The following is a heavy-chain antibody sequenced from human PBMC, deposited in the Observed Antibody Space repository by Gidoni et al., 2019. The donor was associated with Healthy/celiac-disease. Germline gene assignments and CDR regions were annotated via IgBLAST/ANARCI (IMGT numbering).Heavy chain of an antibody. D-gene: IGHD2-15*01. CDR3: ALRYCSGGSCYPNWFDP. CDR2: IIPILGIA. CDR1: GGTFSSYT. J-gene: IGHJ5*02. V-gene: IGHV1-69*02. Sequence: QVQLVQSGAEVKKPGSSVKVSCKASGGTFSSYTISWVRQAPGQGLEWMGRIIPILGIANYAQKCQGRVTITADKSTSTAYMELSSLRSEDTAVYYCALRYCSGGSCYPNWFDPWGQGTLVTVSS.